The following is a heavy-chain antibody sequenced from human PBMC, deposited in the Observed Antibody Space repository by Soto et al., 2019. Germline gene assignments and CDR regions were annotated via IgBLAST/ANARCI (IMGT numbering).Heavy chain of an antibody. CDR2: INNSSNT. J-gene: IGHJ6*02. CDR1: GGSISSISYY. V-gene: IGHV4-39*02. D-gene: IGHD3-10*01. Sequence: SETLSLTFTVSGGSISSISYYWGWIRQPPGKGLEWIWSINNSSNTYYTPSLKSRVTISGDKSKNQVSLKLSSVTAADTAVYYCASELAGLYYDYGLDVWGQGTTVTVSS. CDR3: ASELAGLYYDYGLDV.